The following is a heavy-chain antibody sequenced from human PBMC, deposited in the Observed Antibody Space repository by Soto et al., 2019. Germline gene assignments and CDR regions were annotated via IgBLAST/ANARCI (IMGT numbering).Heavy chain of an antibody. CDR2: ISFDGGNK. J-gene: IGHJ5*02. CDR3: ERSPIPARPAWFDP. D-gene: IGHD6-6*01. Sequence: QVQLVESGGGVVQPGRSLRLSCAASGFTFSSYAMHWVRQAPGKGLEWVAVISFDGGNKYYADSVKGRFTISRDNSKNTLYLQMNSLRAEDTAVYFCERSPIPARPAWFDPWGQGTLVTVSS. CDR1: GFTFSSYA. V-gene: IGHV3-30-3*01.